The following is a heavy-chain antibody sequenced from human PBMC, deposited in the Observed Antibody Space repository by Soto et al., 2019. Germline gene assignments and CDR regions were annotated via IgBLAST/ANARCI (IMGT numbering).Heavy chain of an antibody. J-gene: IGHJ6*02. CDR2: ISGSGGST. D-gene: IGHD3-22*01. Sequence: PGGSLRLSCAAPGFTFSSYAMSWVRQAPGEGLEWVSAISGSGGSTYYADSVKGRFTISRDNSKNTLYLQMNSLRAEDTAVYYCAKDLDDYYDSSGYYALYYYGMDVWGQGTTVTVSS. V-gene: IGHV3-23*01. CDR3: AKDLDDYYDSSGYYALYYYGMDV. CDR1: GFTFSSYA.